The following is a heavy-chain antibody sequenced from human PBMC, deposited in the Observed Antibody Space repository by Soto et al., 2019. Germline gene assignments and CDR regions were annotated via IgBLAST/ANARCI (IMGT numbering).Heavy chain of an antibody. CDR1: GYTFTSYG. J-gene: IGHJ6*03. V-gene: IGHV1-18*01. CDR2: INADNANT. D-gene: IGHD2-2*01. Sequence: ASVKVYCKASGYTFTSYGISWVRQAPGQGLEWMGWINADNANTKYSQKFQGRVTITRDTSARTAYMELSSLRSEDTAVYYCARGHLAVVPVASWYFYMDVWGKGTTVTVS. CDR3: ARGHLAVVPVASWYFYMDV.